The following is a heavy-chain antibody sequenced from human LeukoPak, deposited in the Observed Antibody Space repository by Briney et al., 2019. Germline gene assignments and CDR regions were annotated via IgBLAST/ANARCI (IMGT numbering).Heavy chain of an antibody. Sequence: SETLSLTCTVSGGSISIYYWSWIRQPPGKGLEWIGYIYYSGSTNYNPSLKSRVTISVDTSKNQFSLKLSSVTAADTAVYYCARVKTADYYDSSGFFDYWGQGTLVTVSS. V-gene: IGHV4-59*01. D-gene: IGHD3-22*01. CDR1: GGSISIYY. CDR3: ARVKTADYYDSSGFFDY. CDR2: IYYSGST. J-gene: IGHJ4*02.